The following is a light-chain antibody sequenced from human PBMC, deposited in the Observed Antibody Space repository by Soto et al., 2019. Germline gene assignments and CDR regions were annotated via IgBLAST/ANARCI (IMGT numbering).Light chain of an antibody. CDR2: GAS. CDR3: LQDYNDPLT. V-gene: IGKV1-6*02. Sequence: AIQLTQSPSALSASVGDRVTITCRASLGIRNDLGWYQQKPGEAPRLLVYGASTLQSGVPSRFSGSGSGTEFTLTISRLQLEDFGTYYCLQDYNDPLTFGGGTRLEI. J-gene: IGKJ4*01. CDR1: LGIRND.